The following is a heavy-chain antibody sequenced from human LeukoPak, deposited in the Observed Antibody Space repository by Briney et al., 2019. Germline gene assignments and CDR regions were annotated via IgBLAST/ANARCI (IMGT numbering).Heavy chain of an antibody. D-gene: IGHD3-22*01. CDR3: ARASSGYYDDAFDI. J-gene: IGHJ3*02. CDR1: GGTFSSYA. Sequence: SVKVSCKASGGTFSSYAISWVRQAPGQGLEWMGGIIPIFGTANYAQKFQGRVTITADESTSTAYMELSSLRSEDTAVNYCARASSGYYDDAFDIWGQGTMVTVSS. CDR2: IIPIFGTA. V-gene: IGHV1-69*13.